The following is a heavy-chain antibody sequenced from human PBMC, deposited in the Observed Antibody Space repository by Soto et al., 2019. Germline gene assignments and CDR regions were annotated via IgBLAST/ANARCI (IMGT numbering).Heavy chain of an antibody. V-gene: IGHV3-43*01. Sequence: EVQLVVSGGLVVRPGGSLRLSCAGSGFTFDDHTTHWVRQAPGKGLEWVSLITWDAGSAFYADSVRGRFTISRDNSKNSLYLQMNSLRTEDSALYYCAKEKDRIFDYWGRGTPVTVSS. CDR3: AKEKDRIFDY. CDR2: ITWDAGSA. J-gene: IGHJ4*02. CDR1: GFTFDDHT.